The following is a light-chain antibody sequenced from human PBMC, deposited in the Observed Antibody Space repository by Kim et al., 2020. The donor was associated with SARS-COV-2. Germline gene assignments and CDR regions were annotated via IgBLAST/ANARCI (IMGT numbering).Light chain of an antibody. J-gene: IGLJ2*01. V-gene: IGLV2-14*03. CDR1: SSDIGVYNY. CDR3: SSYTSSSTVV. Sequence: GQSITISCTGTSSDIGVYNYVSWYQQHPGKAPKLMIFDVSNRPSGVSNRFSGSKSANTASLTISGLQAEDEADYYCSSYTSSSTVVFGGGTQLTVL. CDR2: DVS.